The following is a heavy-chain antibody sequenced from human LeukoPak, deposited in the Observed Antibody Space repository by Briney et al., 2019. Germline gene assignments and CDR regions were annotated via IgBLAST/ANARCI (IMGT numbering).Heavy chain of an antibody. J-gene: IGHJ4*02. D-gene: IGHD3-22*01. CDR2: IYYSGST. CDR1: GGSLSDYY. CDR3: ARSSTKYYDTSGLDY. Sequence: SETLSLTCIVSGGSLSDYYWSWIRQPPGKGLEWIGYIYYSGSTNYNPSLKSRVTISVDTSKNQFSLRLSSVTATDTAVYYCARSSTKYYDTSGLDYWGQGTLVTVSS. V-gene: IGHV4-59*01.